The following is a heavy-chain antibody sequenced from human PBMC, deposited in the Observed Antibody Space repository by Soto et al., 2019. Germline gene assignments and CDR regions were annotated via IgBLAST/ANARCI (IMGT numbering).Heavy chain of an antibody. V-gene: IGHV4-4*02. D-gene: IGHD2-2*03. Sequence: QVQLQESGPGLVKPSETLSLTCTVSSDSIAGENWWSWVRQPPGLGLEWIGEVFHTGGTNYNPSLKSRVTMEVDKSKNQFPLNRISATAADTAVYYCARVFASGSCWMYYLDFWGQGTLVSVSS. CDR3: ARVFASGSCWMYYLDF. CDR2: VFHTGGT. CDR1: SDSIAGENW. J-gene: IGHJ4*02.